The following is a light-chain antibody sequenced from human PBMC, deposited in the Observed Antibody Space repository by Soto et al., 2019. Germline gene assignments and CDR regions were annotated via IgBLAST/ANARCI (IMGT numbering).Light chain of an antibody. CDR3: QTWGSGTVV. CDR2: LNSDGSH. Sequence: QPVLTQSPSASASLGASVKLTCTLSSGHSYYAIAWHQQQPEKGPRYLMKLNSDGSHSKGDGIPDRFSGSSSGAERYLTISSLQSEDEADYYCQTWGSGTVVFGGGTKVTVL. CDR1: SGHSYYA. V-gene: IGLV4-69*01. J-gene: IGLJ2*01.